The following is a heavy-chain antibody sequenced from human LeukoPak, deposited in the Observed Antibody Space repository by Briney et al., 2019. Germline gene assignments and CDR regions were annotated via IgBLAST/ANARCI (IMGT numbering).Heavy chain of an antibody. Sequence: ASVKVPCKASGYTFTSYYMHWVRQAPGQGLEWMGIINPSGGSTSYARKFQGRVTMTRDTSTSTVYMELSSLRSEDTAVYYCARELQLGGSGHAGSLGDAFDIWGQGTMVTVSS. J-gene: IGHJ3*02. V-gene: IGHV1-46*01. CDR3: ARELQLGGSGHAGSLGDAFDI. CDR1: GYTFTSYY. CDR2: INPSGGST. D-gene: IGHD7-27*01.